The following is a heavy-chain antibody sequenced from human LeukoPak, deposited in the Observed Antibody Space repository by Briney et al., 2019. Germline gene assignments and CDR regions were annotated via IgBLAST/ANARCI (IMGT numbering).Heavy chain of an antibody. Sequence: ASVKVSCKASGGTFSSYAISWVRQAPGQGLEWMGWINPNSGGTNYAQKFQGRVTMTRDTSISTAYMELSRLRSDDTAVYYCARVFQKQLSDYWGQGSLVTVSS. D-gene: IGHD6-13*01. J-gene: IGHJ4*02. CDR1: GGTFSSYA. CDR2: INPNSGGT. CDR3: ARVFQKQLSDY. V-gene: IGHV1-2*02.